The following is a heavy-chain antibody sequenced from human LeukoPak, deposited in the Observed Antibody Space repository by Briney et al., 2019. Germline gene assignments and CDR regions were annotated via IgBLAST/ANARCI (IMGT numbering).Heavy chain of an antibody. D-gene: IGHD3-22*01. J-gene: IGHJ2*01. CDR1: GASISSYY. CDR3: ARDRGLRYYYDSSGYSGSYFDL. CDR2: IYTSGST. Sequence: PSETLSLTCTVSGASISSYYWSWIRQPAGKGLEWIGRIYTSGSTNYNPSLKGRVTMSVDTSKNQFSLKLSSVTAANTAVYYCARDRGLRYYYDSSGYSGSYFDLWGRGTLVTVSS. V-gene: IGHV4-4*07.